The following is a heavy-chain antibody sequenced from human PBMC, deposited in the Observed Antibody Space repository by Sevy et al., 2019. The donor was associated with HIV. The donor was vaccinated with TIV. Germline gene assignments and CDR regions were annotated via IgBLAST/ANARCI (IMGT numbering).Heavy chain of an antibody. V-gene: IGHV3-23*01. CDR2: TSGRGGMT. Sequence: GGSLRLSCAASGFTFSTYAMNWVRQAPGKGLEWVSATSGRGGMTYYADSVKGRLTISRDNSKNTLYLQMNSLRAEDTAVYYCAREGDQQPFDYWGQGTLVTVSS. CDR1: GFTFSTYA. J-gene: IGHJ4*02. D-gene: IGHD6-13*01. CDR3: AREGDQQPFDY.